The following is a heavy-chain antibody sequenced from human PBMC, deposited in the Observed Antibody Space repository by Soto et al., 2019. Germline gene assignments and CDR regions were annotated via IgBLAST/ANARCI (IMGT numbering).Heavy chain of an antibody. Sequence: GGSLRLSCTASGFTFGDYAMSWVRQAPGKGLEWVGFIRSKAYGGTTEYAASVKGRFTISRDDSKSIAYLQMNSLKTEDTAVYYCIRDYGDLGVDYWGQGTLVTVSS. J-gene: IGHJ4*02. CDR2: IRSKAYGGTT. CDR3: IRDYGDLGVDY. V-gene: IGHV3-49*04. D-gene: IGHD4-17*01. CDR1: GFTFGDYA.